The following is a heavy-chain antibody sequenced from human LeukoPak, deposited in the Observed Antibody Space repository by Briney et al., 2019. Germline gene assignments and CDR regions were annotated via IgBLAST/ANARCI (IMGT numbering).Heavy chain of an antibody. V-gene: IGHV1-2*06. CDR2: INPNSGGT. J-gene: IGHJ4*02. Sequence: ASVEVSCKASGYTFTGYYMHWVRQAPGQGLEWMGRINPNSGGTNYAQKFQGRVTMTRDTSISTAYMELRSLRSDDTAVYYCARDSRTEDWYNWNGNDYWGQGTLVTVSS. CDR1: GYTFTGYY. CDR3: ARDSRTEDWYNWNGNDY. D-gene: IGHD1-20*01.